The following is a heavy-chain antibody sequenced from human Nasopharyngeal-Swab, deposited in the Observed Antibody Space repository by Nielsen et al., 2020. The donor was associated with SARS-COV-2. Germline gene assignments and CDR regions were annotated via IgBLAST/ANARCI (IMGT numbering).Heavy chain of an antibody. V-gene: IGHV3-23*01. CDR3: AKTPGSSVRVATDY. Sequence: GGSLRLSCAASGFTFSSYAMSWVRQAPGKGLEWVSAISGSGGSTYYADSVKGRFTISRDNSKNTLYLQMNSLRAEDTAVYYCAKTPGSSVRVATDYWGQGTLVTVSS. CDR1: GFTFSSYA. J-gene: IGHJ4*02. CDR2: ISGSGGST. D-gene: IGHD6-6*01.